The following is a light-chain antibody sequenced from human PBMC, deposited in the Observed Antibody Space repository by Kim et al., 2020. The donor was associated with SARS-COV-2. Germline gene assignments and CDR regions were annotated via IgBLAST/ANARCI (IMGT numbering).Light chain of an antibody. CDR1: QTVRTS. V-gene: IGKV3-11*01. CDR2: DTS. CDR3: EQRANWL. J-gene: IGKJ2*01. Sequence: EIVLTQSPATLSLSPGERATLSCRASQTVRTSFAWYQQKPGQAPRLLIYDTSNRATGIPAKFSGSGSGADFTLTISSLEPADSAVYYCEQRANWLFGQGTKREIK.